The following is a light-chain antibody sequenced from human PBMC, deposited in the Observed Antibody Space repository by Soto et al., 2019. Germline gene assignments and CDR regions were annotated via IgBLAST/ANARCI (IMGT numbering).Light chain of an antibody. J-gene: IGLJ1*01. V-gene: IGLV2-14*03. CDR1: SSDVGRYNF. CDR3: SSYTGSTSLVYV. Sequence: QSALTQPASVSGSPGQSISISCTGTSSDVGRYNFVSWYQQRPGKAPKLIIYDVANRPSGISNRLSGSKSGNTASLTISGLQAEDEADYYCSSYTGSTSLVYVFGTGTKVTVL. CDR2: DVA.